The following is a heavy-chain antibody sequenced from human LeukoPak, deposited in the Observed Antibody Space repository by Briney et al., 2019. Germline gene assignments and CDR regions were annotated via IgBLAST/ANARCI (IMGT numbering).Heavy chain of an antibody. V-gene: IGHV7-4-1*02. J-gene: IGHJ3*02. CDR2: INTNTGNP. Sequence: GASVKVSCKAPGYTFTSYAMNWVRQAPGQGLEWMGWINTNTGNPTYAQGFTGRFVFSLDTSVSTAYLQISSLKAEDTAVYYCARGQEMATIYDAFDIWGQGTMVTVSS. CDR1: GYTFTSYA. D-gene: IGHD5-24*01. CDR3: ARGQEMATIYDAFDI.